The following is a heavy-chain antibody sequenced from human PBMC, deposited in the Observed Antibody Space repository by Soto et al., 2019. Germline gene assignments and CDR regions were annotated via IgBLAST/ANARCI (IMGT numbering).Heavy chain of an antibody. CDR2: ARNKVSGYTT. CDR1: GFTFSDHY. V-gene: IGHV3-72*01. J-gene: IGHJ4*02. Sequence: GGSLRLSCAASGFTFSDHYMDWVRQAPGKGLEWVGRARNKVSGYTTAHAASVEGRFAISRDDSKNSLYLQMSSLKVDDTAVYFCARLMGTSFDLWGQGTLVTVSS. CDR3: ARLMGTSFDL. D-gene: IGHD2-8*01.